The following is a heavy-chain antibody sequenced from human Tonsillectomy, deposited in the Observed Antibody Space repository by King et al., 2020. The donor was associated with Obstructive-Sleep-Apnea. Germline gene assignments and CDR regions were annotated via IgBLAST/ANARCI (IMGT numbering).Heavy chain of an antibody. D-gene: IGHD1-26*01. CDR2: ISAYNGNT. CDR1: GYTFSSYG. J-gene: IGHJ5*01. CDR3: ARAPSGTYDS. V-gene: IGHV1-18*04. Sequence: QLVQSGAEVKQPGASFRVSCKASGYTFSSYGITWLRQAPGQGLEWVAWISAYNGNTEYAQKFQGRVSATTDTATSTVYMDLWSLRSDDTAVYYCARAPSGTYDSWGQGTLVTVSS.